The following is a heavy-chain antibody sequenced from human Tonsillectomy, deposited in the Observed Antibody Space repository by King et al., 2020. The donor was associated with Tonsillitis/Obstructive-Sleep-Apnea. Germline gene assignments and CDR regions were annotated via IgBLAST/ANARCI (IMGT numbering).Heavy chain of an antibody. CDR1: GFTFSNYA. CDR2: IGGGGGST. CDR3: AKETYCSGDSCYPDY. D-gene: IGHD2-15*01. J-gene: IGHJ4*02. Sequence: VQLVESGGGLVQPGGSLRLSCAASGFTFSNYAMSWVRQAPGTGLEWVSGIGGGGGSTYYADSVKARFSISRDNSKNTLYLQMNSLRAEDTAVYYCAKETYCSGDSCYPDYWGQGTLVTVSS. V-gene: IGHV3-23*04.